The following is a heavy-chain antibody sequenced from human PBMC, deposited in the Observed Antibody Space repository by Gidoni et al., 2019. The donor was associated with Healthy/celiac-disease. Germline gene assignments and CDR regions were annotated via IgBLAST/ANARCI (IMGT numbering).Heavy chain of an antibody. CDR2: ISWNSGSI. J-gene: IGHJ4*02. V-gene: IGHV3-9*01. CDR3: AKGRDIVVGWAFDY. CDR1: GFHFDDYA. Sequence: EVQLVESGGGLVQPGRSLRLSCAASGFHFDDYAMHWVRQAPGKGLEWVLGISWNSGSIGYADSVKGRFTISRDNAKNSLYLQMNSLRAEDTALYYCAKGRDIVVGWAFDYWGQGTLVTVSS. D-gene: IGHD2-15*01.